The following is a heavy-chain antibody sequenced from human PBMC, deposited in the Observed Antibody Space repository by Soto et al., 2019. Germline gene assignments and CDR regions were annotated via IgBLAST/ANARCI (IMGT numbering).Heavy chain of an antibody. CDR3: ASMDRIGYSSAPN. D-gene: IGHD6-25*01. V-gene: IGHV5-10-1*01. J-gene: IGHJ4*02. CDR1: GYSFTSYW. CDR2: IDPSDSYT. Sequence: GESLKISCKGSGYSFTSYWIGWVRQMPGKGLEWMGRIDPSDSYTNYSPSFQGHVTISADKSISTAYLQWSSLRSEDTAVYYCASMDRIGYSSAPNWGQGTLVTVSS.